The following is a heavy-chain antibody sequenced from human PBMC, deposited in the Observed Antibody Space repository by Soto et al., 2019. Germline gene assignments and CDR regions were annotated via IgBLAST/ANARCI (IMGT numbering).Heavy chain of an antibody. CDR3: AKDRGGYNWFDP. CDR1: GFTFSSYA. D-gene: IGHD2-15*01. V-gene: IGHV3-23*01. J-gene: IGHJ5*02. CDR2: ISGSGGST. Sequence: GGSLRLSCAASGFTFSSYAMSWVRQAPGKGLEWVSAISGSGGSTYYADSVKGRFTISRDNSKNTLYLQMNSLRAEDTDVYYCAKDRGGYNWFDPWGQGTLVTVSS.